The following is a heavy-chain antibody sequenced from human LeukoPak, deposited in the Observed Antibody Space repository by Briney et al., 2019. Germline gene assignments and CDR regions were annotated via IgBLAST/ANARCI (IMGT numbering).Heavy chain of an antibody. D-gene: IGHD5-18*01. J-gene: IGHJ4*02. V-gene: IGHV3-30-3*01. CDR3: AKDRIQLISRRVHFDY. Sequence: GGSLRLSCAASGFTFSSYALHWVRQAPGQGLEWVAVISYDGSNKYYADSVKGRFTISRDNSKNTLYLQMNSLRAEDTAVYYCAKDRIQLISRRVHFDYWGQGTLVTVSS. CDR2: ISYDGSNK. CDR1: GFTFSSYA.